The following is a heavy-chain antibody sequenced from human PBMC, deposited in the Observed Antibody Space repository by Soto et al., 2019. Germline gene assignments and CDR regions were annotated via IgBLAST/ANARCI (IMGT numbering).Heavy chain of an antibody. CDR2: ISPIIGIA. D-gene: IGHD3-9*01. V-gene: IGHV1-69*08. CDR3: AREGGYYDILNGYYSPLPFDH. CDR1: GGTFSSYT. J-gene: IGHJ4*02. Sequence: QVQLVQSGAEVKKPGSSVKVSCKASGGTFSSYTISWVRQAPGQGLEWMGRISPIIGIANYAQKYHGRITITADKSTSTAYVELRSLRAEDTAVYYCAREGGYYDILNGYYSPLPFDHWGQGNLVTVSS.